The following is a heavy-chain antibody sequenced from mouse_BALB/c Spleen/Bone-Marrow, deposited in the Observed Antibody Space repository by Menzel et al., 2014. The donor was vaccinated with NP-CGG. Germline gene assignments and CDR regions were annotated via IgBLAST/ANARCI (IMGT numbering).Heavy chain of an antibody. CDR3: ARGLWLRRSYYAMDY. D-gene: IGHD2-2*01. CDR2: ILPGSGST. CDR1: GYTFSSYW. Sequence: QVQLQQSEAELMKPGASVKISCKATGYTFSSYWIEWVKQRPGHGLEWIGEILPGSGSTNYNEKFRGKATFTADTSSNTAYMQLSSLTSEDSAVYYCARGLWLRRSYYAMDYWGQGTSVTVSS. J-gene: IGHJ4*01. V-gene: IGHV1-9*01.